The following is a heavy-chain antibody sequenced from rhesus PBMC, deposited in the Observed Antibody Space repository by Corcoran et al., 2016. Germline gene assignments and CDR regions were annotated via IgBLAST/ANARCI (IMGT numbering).Heavy chain of an antibody. CDR2: INNGGGST. CDR3: AKDGTVTRYYFDY. D-gene: IGHD3-9*01. CDR1: GFSFSTYV. J-gene: IGHJ4*01. V-gene: IGHV3S5*01. Sequence: EVQLVETGGGLVQPGGSLKVSCTASGFSFSTYVMGWVRQAPGKGLKLVSAINNGGGSTYYADSVKGRFTISRDNSKNTLSLQMNSLRAEDTAVYYCAKDGTVTRYYFDYWGQGVLVTVSS.